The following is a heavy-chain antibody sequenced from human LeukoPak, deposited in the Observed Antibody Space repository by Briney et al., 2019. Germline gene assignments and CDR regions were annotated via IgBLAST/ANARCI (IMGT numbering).Heavy chain of an antibody. CDR2: ISGSGGST. Sequence: TGGSLRLSCAASGFTFSSYAMSWVRQAPGKGLEWVSAISGSGGSTYYADSVKGRFTNSRDNSKNTLYLQMNSLRAEDTAVYYCAKVGRSWELPYFDYWGQGTLVTVSS. V-gene: IGHV3-23*01. D-gene: IGHD1-26*01. J-gene: IGHJ4*02. CDR3: AKVGRSWELPYFDY. CDR1: GFTFSSYA.